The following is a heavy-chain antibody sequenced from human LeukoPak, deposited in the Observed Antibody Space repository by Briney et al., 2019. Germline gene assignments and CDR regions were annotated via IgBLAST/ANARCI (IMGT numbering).Heavy chain of an antibody. CDR1: GGSISSGGYY. D-gene: IGHD3-10*01. CDR3: ARDNPYGSGSYSYFDY. V-gene: IGHV4-31*03. J-gene: IGHJ4*02. CDR2: IYYSGNT. Sequence: SETLSLTCTVSGGSISSGGYYWSWIRQHPGKGLEWIGFIYYSGNTYYNPSLKSRVIITVDTSKNQFSLMLTSVTAADTAVYYCARDNPYGSGSYSYFDYWGQGTLVTVSS.